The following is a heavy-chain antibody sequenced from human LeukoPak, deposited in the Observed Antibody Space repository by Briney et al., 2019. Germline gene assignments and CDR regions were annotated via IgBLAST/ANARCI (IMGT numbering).Heavy chain of an antibody. Sequence: GGSLRLSCAASGFTFRSYAMHWVRQAPGKGLEWVAVISYDGSNKYYADSVKGRFTISRDNSRNTLYLQMNSLRAEDTAVYYCAREYYDILTGYHDAFDIWGQGTMVTVSS. CDR1: GFTFRSYA. CDR3: AREYYDILTGYHDAFDI. D-gene: IGHD3-9*01. J-gene: IGHJ3*02. CDR2: ISYDGSNK. V-gene: IGHV3-30*04.